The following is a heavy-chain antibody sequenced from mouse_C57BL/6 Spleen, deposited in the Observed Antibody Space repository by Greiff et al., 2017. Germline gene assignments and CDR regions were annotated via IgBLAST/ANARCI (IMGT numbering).Heavy chain of an antibody. CDR3: ARNYGSSYVNWYFDV. J-gene: IGHJ1*03. CDR2: IDPNSGGT. Sequence: QVHVKQPGAELVKPGASVKLSCKASGYTFTSYWMHWVKQRPGRGLEWIGRIDPNSGGTKYNEKFKSKATLTVDKPSSTAYMQLSSLTSEDSAVYYCARNYGSSYVNWYFDVWGTGTTVTVSS. CDR1: GYTFTSYW. V-gene: IGHV1-72*01. D-gene: IGHD1-1*01.